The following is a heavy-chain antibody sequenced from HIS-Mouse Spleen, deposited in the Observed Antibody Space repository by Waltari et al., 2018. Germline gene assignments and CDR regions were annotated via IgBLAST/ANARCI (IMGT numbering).Heavy chain of an antibody. J-gene: IGHJ6*02. V-gene: IGHV4-34*01. CDR1: GGSFSGYY. Sequence: QVQLQQWGAGLLKPSETQSLTCAVYGGSFSGYYWSWIRQPPRKGLGWFGERDHSGSTNYNPSLKSRVTISVDTSKNQFSLKLSSVTAADTAVYYCARGAIYRLGYCSSTSCYGSYYYYGMDVWGQGTTVTVSS. CDR2: RDHSGST. CDR3: ARGAIYRLGYCSSTSCYGSYYYYGMDV. D-gene: IGHD2-2*01.